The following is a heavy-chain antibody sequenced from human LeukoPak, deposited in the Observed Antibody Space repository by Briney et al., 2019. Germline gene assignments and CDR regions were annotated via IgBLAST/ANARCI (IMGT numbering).Heavy chain of an antibody. CDR1: GYTFTSYD. CDR2: MNPNSGNT. J-gene: IGHJ4*02. CDR3: ARCGDSSGWYRPIDY. Sequence: ASVTVSCKASGYTFTSYDINWVRQAPGQGLEWMGWMNPNSGNTGYAQKFQGRVTMTRNTSISTAYMELSSLRSEDTAVYYCARCGDSSGWYRPIDYWGQGTLVTVSS. D-gene: IGHD6-19*01. V-gene: IGHV1-8*01.